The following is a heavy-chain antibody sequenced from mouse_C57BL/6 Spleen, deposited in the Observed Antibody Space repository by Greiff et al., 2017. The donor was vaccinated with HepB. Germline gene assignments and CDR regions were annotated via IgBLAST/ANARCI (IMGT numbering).Heavy chain of an antibody. CDR3: SMVTTGYWYFDV. Sequence: QVQLQQPGAELVKPGASVKMSCKASGYTFTSYWITWVKQRPGQGLEWIGDIYPGSGSTNYNEKFKSKATLTVDTSSSTAYMQLSSLTSEDSAVYYCSMVTTGYWYFDVWGTGTTVTVSS. CDR2: IYPGSGST. D-gene: IGHD2-2*01. J-gene: IGHJ1*03. CDR1: GYTFTSYW. V-gene: IGHV1-55*01.